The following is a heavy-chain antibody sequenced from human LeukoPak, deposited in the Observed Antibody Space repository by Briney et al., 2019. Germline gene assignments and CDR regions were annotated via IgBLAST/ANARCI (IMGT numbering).Heavy chain of an antibody. Sequence: PGGSLRLSCAASGFTFSSYGMHWVRQAPGKGLEWVAVIWYDGSNKYYADSVKGRFTISRDNSKNTLYLQMNSLRAEDTAVYYCAKQPQGSGYLDVWGKGTTVTVSS. CDR2: IWYDGSNK. D-gene: IGHD3-3*01. V-gene: IGHV3-33*06. CDR3: AKQPQGSGYLDV. CDR1: GFTFSSYG. J-gene: IGHJ6*04.